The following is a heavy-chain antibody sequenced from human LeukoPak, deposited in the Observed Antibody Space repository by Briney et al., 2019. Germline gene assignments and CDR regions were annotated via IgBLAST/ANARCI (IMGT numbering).Heavy chain of an antibody. Sequence: ASVKVSCKASGYTFTGYYMHWVRQAPGQGLEWMGWISAYNGNTNYAQKLQGRVTMTTDTSTSTAYMELRSLRSDDTAVYYCARDLEVVTAIPYYWGQGTLVTVSS. CDR1: GYTFTGYY. CDR2: ISAYNGNT. D-gene: IGHD2-21*02. J-gene: IGHJ4*02. CDR3: ARDLEVVTAIPYY. V-gene: IGHV1-18*04.